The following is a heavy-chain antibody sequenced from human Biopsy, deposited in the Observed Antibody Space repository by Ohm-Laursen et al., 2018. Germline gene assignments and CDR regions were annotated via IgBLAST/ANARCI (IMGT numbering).Heavy chain of an antibody. CDR1: GFTFDDYA. CDR2: IFRNSGNI. V-gene: IGHV3-9*01. J-gene: IGHJ4*02. Sequence: SLRLSCAASGFTFDDYAMHWVRQAPGKGLEWVSGIFRNSGNIDYAASVKGRFTISRDNAKNSLYLQMNSLRPEDTASYYCATIAGWGSSPDLRPYWGQGTLVTVSS. D-gene: IGHD3-3*01. CDR3: ATIAGWGSSPDLRPY.